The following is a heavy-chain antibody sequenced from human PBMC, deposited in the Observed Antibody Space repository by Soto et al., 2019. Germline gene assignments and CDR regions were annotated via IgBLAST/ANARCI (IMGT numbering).Heavy chain of an antibody. CDR2: INAGNGNT. V-gene: IGHV1-3*01. D-gene: IGHD2-15*01. CDR1: GYTFTSYA. Sequence: QVPLVQSGAEVKKPGASVKVSCKASGYTFTSYAMHWVRQAPGQRLEWMGWINAGNGNTKYSQKFHGRVTITSDTSASTAYMELRSLRSEDTAVYYCARGPGGPDGPGDYWGQRTLVTVSS. CDR3: ARGPGGPDGPGDY. J-gene: IGHJ4*02.